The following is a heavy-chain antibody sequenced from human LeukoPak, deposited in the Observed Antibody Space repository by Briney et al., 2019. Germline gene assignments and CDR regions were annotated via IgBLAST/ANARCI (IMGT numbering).Heavy chain of an antibody. CDR3: AKERVSSGMMEGVLHM. V-gene: IGHV3-23*01. Sequence: PGGSLRLSCTGAGFTFATYTFNWVRQAPGKGLEWVSSISGSGSHTYYADSVQGRFTVSRDHSKNTVNLHLNTVRAEDTAVYYCAKERVSSGMMEGVLHMWGQGTTVSVSS. J-gene: IGHJ3*02. D-gene: IGHD2-8*01. CDR2: ISGSGSHT. CDR1: GFTFATYT.